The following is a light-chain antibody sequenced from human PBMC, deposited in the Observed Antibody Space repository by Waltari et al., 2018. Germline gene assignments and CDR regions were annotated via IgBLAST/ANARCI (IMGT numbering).Light chain of an antibody. CDR3: QVSDTTTDPRCV. CDR1: NIGYKS. J-gene: IGLJ3*02. CDR2: SDT. V-gene: IGLV3-21*04. Sequence: SYVLTQPPSMSVAPGQTARITCGGTNIGYKSMHWYQQRPGQAPVLVIYSDTDRPSGIRERFSVSNSAKTPTLTIRRVEAGDEADYYRQVSDTTTDPRCVFGGGTKLTVL.